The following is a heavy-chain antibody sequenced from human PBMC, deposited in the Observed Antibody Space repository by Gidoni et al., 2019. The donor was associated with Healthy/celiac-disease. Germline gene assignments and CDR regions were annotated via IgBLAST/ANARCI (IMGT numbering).Heavy chain of an antibody. D-gene: IGHD1-1*01. CDR2: GGST. CDR3: AKYLEPHTSYYYYYGMDV. J-gene: IGHJ6*02. V-gene: IGHV3-23*01. Sequence: GGSTYYADSVKGRFTISRDNSKNTLYLQMNSLRAEDTAVYYCAKYLEPHTSYYYYYGMDVWGQGTTVTVSS.